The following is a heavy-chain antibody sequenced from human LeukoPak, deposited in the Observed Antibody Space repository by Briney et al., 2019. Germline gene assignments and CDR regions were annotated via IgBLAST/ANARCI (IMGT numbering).Heavy chain of an antibody. J-gene: IGHJ4*02. CDR3: ARDTSKSFWVRELDY. CDR2: ISAENGDT. CDR1: GYTFNIYG. V-gene: IGHV1-18*01. D-gene: IGHD3-10*01. Sequence: ASVKVSCKASGYTFNIYGISWVRQAPGQGLEWLGWISAENGDTKYAQKLQGRVTMTTDTSSSTAFMELRSLRSDDTAVYYCARDTSKSFWVRELDYWGQGTLVTVSS.